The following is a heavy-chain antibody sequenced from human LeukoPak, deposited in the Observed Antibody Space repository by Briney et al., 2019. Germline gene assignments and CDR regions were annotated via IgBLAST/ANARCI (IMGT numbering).Heavy chain of an antibody. J-gene: IGHJ4*02. CDR3: ARGEPEYSSSLFYFDY. V-gene: IGHV1-2*04. D-gene: IGHD6-6*01. CDR2: INPNSGGT. CDR1: GYTFTGYY. Sequence: ASVKVSCKASGYTFTGYYMHWVRQAPGQGLEWMGWINPNSGGTIYAQKFQGWVTMTRDTSISTAYMELSRLRSDDTAVYYCARGEPEYSSSLFYFDYWGQGTLVTVSS.